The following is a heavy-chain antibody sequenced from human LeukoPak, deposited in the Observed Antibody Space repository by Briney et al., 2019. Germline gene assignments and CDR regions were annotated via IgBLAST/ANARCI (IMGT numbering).Heavy chain of an antibody. CDR1: GFTFSTYW. V-gene: IGHV3-7*01. J-gene: IGHJ4*02. Sequence: KTGGSLRLPCAVSGFTFSTYWTSWVRQAPGKGLEWVANIKQDGTEKYYVDSVKGRFTISRDNAKNSLFLQMNSLRAEDTAVYFCARPYRSGWYIQYYFDHWGQGTLVTVSS. D-gene: IGHD6-13*01. CDR2: IKQDGTEK. CDR3: ARPYRSGWYIQYYFDH.